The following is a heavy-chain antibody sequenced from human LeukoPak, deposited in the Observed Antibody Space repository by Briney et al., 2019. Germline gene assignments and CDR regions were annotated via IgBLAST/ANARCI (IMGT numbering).Heavy chain of an antibody. V-gene: IGHV3-30*02. CDR1: GFTFSSNG. D-gene: IGHD3-10*01. CDR3: AKDIGSYYDY. J-gene: IGHJ4*02. CDR2: IQYDGSKK. Sequence: GGSLRLSCVASGFTFSSNGMHWVRQAPGKGLEWVTFIQYDGSKKYYADSVKGRFTISRDNSKNTLYLEMNSLRAEDTAVYYCAKDIGSYYDYWGQGNLVTVSS.